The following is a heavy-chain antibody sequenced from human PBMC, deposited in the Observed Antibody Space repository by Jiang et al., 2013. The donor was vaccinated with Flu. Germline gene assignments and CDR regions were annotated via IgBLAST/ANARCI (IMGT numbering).Heavy chain of an antibody. V-gene: IGHV7-4-1*01. CDR2: INTNTGNP. CDR3: ATLRERYSSSSPGRYFDL. D-gene: IGHD6-13*01. J-gene: IGHJ2*01. Sequence: GWINTNTGNPTYAQGFTGRFVFSLDTSVSTAYLQICSLKAEDTAVYYCATLRERYSSSSPGRYFDLWGRGTLVTVSS.